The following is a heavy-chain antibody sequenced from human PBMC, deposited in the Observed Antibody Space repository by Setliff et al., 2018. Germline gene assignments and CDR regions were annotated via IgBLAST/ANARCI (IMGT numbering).Heavy chain of an antibody. J-gene: IGHJ3*02. Sequence: GGSLRLSCAASGFTFDDYPMHWVRQAPGKGLEWVSGISDNSGSIAYADSVKGRFTISRDNAKNSLYLQMNSLRPEDTASYYCVKAGGVFTQARRALDIWGQGTMVTVSS. V-gene: IGHV3-9*01. CDR1: GFTFDDYP. CDR3: VKAGGVFTQARRALDI. D-gene: IGHD6-13*01. CDR2: ISDNSGSI.